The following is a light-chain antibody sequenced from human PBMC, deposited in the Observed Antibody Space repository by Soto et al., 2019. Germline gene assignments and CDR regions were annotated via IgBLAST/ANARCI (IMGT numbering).Light chain of an antibody. J-gene: IGLJ1*01. V-gene: IGLV2-14*03. CDR2: EVS. CDR1: SSDVGGYNY. Sequence: QSALTQPASVSGSPGQSITISCTGTSSDVGGYNYVSWYQQHPGKAPKLMIYEVSNRPSGVSHRFSGSKSGNTASLTISGLQSEDEADYYCCSYAGRYIYVFGTGTKVTVL. CDR3: CSYAGRYIYV.